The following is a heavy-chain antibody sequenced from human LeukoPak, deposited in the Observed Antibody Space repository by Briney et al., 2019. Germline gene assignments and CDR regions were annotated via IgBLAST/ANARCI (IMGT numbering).Heavy chain of an antibody. V-gene: IGHV3-7*01. Sequence: GGSLRLSCAASGFTFSSYWMSWVRQAPGKGLEWVAKIKQEGSEKYYVDSVKGRLTISRDNGKNTLYLQMDTLRAEDTAVYYCARDARTDSPFGWSDPWGQGTLVTVSS. D-gene: IGHD2-8*02. CDR3: ARDARTDSPFGWSDP. CDR2: IKQEGSEK. J-gene: IGHJ5*02. CDR1: GFTFSSYW.